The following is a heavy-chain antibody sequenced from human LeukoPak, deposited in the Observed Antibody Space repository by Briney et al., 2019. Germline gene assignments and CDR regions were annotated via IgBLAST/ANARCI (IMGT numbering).Heavy chain of an antibody. D-gene: IGHD5-18*01. V-gene: IGHV4-4*02. CDR1: GGSISSSNR. J-gene: IGHJ4*02. Sequence: SGTLSLTCAASGGSISSSNRCSWVRQPRGRGLEWIGEIYHSGSTNYNPSLKSRGTISVDKSKNQFSLQLSSVTATDTAVYYCARALQLWLADYCDYWGQGTLVTVSS. CDR2: IYHSGST. CDR3: ARALQLWLADYCDY.